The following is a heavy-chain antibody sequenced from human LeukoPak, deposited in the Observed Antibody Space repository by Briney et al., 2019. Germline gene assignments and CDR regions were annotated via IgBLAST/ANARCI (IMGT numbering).Heavy chain of an antibody. J-gene: IGHJ4*02. CDR2: IYYSGST. Sequence: SETLSLTCTVSGGSISSYYWSWIRQPPGKGLEWIGYIYYSGSTNYNPSLKSRVTISVDTSKNQFSLKLSSVTAADTAVYYRARDQEQLGVFDYWGQGTLVTVSS. CDR3: ARDQEQLGVFDY. V-gene: IGHV4-59*01. CDR1: GGSISSYY. D-gene: IGHD6-6*01.